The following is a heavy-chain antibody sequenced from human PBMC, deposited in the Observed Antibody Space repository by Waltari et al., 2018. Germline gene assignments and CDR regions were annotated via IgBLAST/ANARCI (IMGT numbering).Heavy chain of an antibody. Sequence: EVQLVESGGGLAQPGGSLRPSCVASGFTFSSYWIPWVRQAPGKGLVWVSRINSDGSTTNYADSVKGRFTISRDNAKNTLYLQMNSLRAEDTAVYYCAKGGGWLQDYWGQGTLVTVSS. V-gene: IGHV3-74*01. CDR3: AKGGGWLQDY. J-gene: IGHJ4*02. CDR2: INSDGSTT. CDR1: GFTFSSYW. D-gene: IGHD5-12*01.